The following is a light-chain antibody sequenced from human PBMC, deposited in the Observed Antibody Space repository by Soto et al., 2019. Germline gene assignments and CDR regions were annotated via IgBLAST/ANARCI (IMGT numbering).Light chain of an antibody. CDR2: DAS. V-gene: IGKV3-15*01. CDR3: QQYNNWPPWT. Sequence: ILMTQSPATLSVSPGERATLSCRASQSVSNNLAWYQQKPGQAPRLLIYDASTRATGIPARFSGSGSGTEFTLTISGMQSGDFAVYYCQQYNNWPPWTFGQGPMVAI. CDR1: QSVSNN. J-gene: IGKJ1*01.